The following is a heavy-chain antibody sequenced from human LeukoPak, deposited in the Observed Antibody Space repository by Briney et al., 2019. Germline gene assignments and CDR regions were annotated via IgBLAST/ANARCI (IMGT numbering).Heavy chain of an antibody. J-gene: IGHJ4*02. D-gene: IGHD6-13*01. Sequence: SETLSLTCTVSGGSISSGSYYWSWIRQPAGKGLEWIGRIYTSGSTNYNPSLKSRVTISVDASKNQFSLKLSSVTAADTAVYYCAREGRAAAALDYWGQGTLVTVSS. CDR2: IYTSGST. CDR3: AREGRAAAALDY. V-gene: IGHV4-61*02. CDR1: GGSISSGSYY.